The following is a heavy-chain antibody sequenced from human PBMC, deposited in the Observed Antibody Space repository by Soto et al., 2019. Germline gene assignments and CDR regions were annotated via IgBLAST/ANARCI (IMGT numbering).Heavy chain of an antibody. Sequence: QVQLQESGPGLVKPSQTLSLTCTVSGGSISSGGYYWSWIRQHPGKGLEWIGYIYYSGSTYYNPSLKSRVTISVDTSKNQFSLKLSSVTAADTAVYYCARAKPGYCSGGSCYLIDKFDYWGQGTLVTVSS. CDR3: ARAKPGYCSGGSCYLIDKFDY. CDR2: IYYSGST. V-gene: IGHV4-31*03. CDR1: GGSISSGGYY. J-gene: IGHJ4*02. D-gene: IGHD2-15*01.